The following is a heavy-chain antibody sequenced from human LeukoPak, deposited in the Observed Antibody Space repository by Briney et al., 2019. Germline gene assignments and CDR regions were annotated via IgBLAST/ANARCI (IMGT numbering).Heavy chain of an antibody. J-gene: IGHJ6*03. CDR2: INSDGSST. V-gene: IGHV3-74*01. Sequence: GGSLRLSCAASGFTFSSYWMHWVRQAPGKGLVWVSRINSDGSSTSYADSVKGRFTISRDNAKNTLYLQMNSLRAEDTALYYCARAGRYCSSTSCYGGDVLLYYYYMDVWGKGTTVTVSS. D-gene: IGHD2-2*01. CDR3: ARAGRYCSSTSCYGGDVLLYYYYMDV. CDR1: GFTFSSYW.